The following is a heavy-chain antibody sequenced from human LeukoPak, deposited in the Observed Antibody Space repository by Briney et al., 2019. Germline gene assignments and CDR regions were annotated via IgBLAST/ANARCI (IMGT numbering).Heavy chain of an antibody. V-gene: IGHV4-34*01. J-gene: IGHJ4*02. CDR2: INHSGST. CDR1: GGSISSFS. Sequence: SETLSLTCIVSGGSISSFSWSWIRQPPGKGLEWIGEINHSGSTNYNPSLKSRVTISVDTSKNQFSLKLSSVTAADTAVYYCAREESGFWSGYFPSYYFDYWGQGTLVTVSS. CDR3: AREESGFWSGYFPSYYFDY. D-gene: IGHD3-3*01.